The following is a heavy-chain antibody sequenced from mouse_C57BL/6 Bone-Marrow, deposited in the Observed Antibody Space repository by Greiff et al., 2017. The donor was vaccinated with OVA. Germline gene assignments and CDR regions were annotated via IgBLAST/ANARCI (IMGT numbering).Heavy chain of an antibody. J-gene: IGHJ1*03. Sequence: QVQLKQPGAELVKPGASVKMSCKASGYTFTSYWITWVKQRPGQGLEWIGDIYPGSGSTNYNEKFKSKATLTVDTSSSTAYMQLSSLTSEDSAVYYCVYYSKRYFDVWGTGTTVTVSS. V-gene: IGHV1-55*01. CDR2: IYPGSGST. CDR3: VYYSKRYFDV. CDR1: GYTFTSYW. D-gene: IGHD2-5*01.